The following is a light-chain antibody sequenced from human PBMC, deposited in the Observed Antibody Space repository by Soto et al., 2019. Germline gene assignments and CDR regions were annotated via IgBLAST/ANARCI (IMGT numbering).Light chain of an antibody. CDR3: QHYDSLPIT. CDR1: QSVGAN. Sequence: IMLTQSPGTLSVSPGERATLSCRASQSVGANLAWYQQKGGQVPGLLIYGASSRATGIPDRFTGSGSGTDFTLTISRLEPEDFAVFYCQHYDSLPITFGQGTRLEI. V-gene: IGKV3-20*01. CDR2: GAS. J-gene: IGKJ5*01.